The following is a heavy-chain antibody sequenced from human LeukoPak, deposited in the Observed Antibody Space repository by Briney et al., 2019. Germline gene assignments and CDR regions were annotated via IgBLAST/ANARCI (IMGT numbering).Heavy chain of an antibody. CDR1: GGSFSGYY. Sequence: SETLSLTCAVYGGSFSGYYWSWIRQPPGKGLEWIGEINHSGSTNYNPSLKSRVTISVDTSKNQFSLKLSSVTAADTAVYYCARQDYYDYVWGSYRLPQAFDYWAREPWSPSPQ. D-gene: IGHD3-16*02. J-gene: IGHJ4*02. CDR3: ARQDYYDYVWGSYRLPQAFDY. CDR2: INHSGST. V-gene: IGHV4-34*01.